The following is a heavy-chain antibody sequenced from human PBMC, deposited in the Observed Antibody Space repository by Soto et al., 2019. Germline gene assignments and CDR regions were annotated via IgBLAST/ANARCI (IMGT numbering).Heavy chain of an antibody. CDR1: GGTFSSYA. Sequence: QAQLVQSGAEVKKPGSSVKVSCKASGGTFSSYAISWVRQAPGQGLEWMGGIIPIFGTANYAQKFQGRVTITADESTSTAYMELSRLRSEDTAVYYCARESRYCSGGSCYVLHGIDYWGQGTLVTVSS. CDR2: IIPIFGTA. CDR3: ARESRYCSGGSCYVLHGIDY. J-gene: IGHJ4*02. V-gene: IGHV1-69*12. D-gene: IGHD2-15*01.